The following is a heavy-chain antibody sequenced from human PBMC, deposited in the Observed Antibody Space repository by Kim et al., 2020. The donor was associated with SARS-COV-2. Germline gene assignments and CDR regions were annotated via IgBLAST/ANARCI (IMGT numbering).Heavy chain of an antibody. CDR2: IYHSGST. V-gene: IGHV4-4*02. CDR3: ASYGGNSGSDAFDI. CDR1: GGSISSSNW. J-gene: IGHJ3*02. D-gene: IGHD2-21*02. Sequence: SETLSLTCAVSGGSISSSNWWSWVRQPPGKGLEWIGEIYHSGSTNYNPSLKSRVTISVDRSKNQFSLKLSSVTAADTAVYYCASYGGNSGSDAFDIWGQGTMVTVSS.